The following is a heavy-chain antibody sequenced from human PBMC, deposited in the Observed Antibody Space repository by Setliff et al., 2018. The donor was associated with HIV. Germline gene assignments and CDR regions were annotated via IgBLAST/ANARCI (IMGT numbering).Heavy chain of an antibody. D-gene: IGHD5-18*01. V-gene: IGHV3-21*01. J-gene: IGHJ4*02. Sequence: GGSLRLSCAASGFTFSSYTMNWVRQAPGKGLEWVSSISSSSYYIYYADSVKGRFTISRDNANNSLFLQMNSLRAEDTAVYYCASIELAAMVPVDYWGQGTLVTVSS. CDR2: ISSSSYYI. CDR3: ASIELAAMVPVDY. CDR1: GFTFSSYT.